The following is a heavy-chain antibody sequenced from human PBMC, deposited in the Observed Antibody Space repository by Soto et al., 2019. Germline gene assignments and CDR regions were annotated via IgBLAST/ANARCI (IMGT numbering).Heavy chain of an antibody. Sequence: PSETLSLTCTVSGDSISSNYWSWIRQPPGKGLEWIGYIYYSGNPTYNPSFKSRVTMSVDRSKNQFSLRLSSLAAADTAVYYCARDNSYPTAWWFDPWGRGTLVTVSS. CDR3: ARDNSYPTAWWFDP. J-gene: IGHJ5*02. CDR2: IYYSGNP. D-gene: IGHD2-21*02. V-gene: IGHV4-59*12. CDR1: GDSISSNY.